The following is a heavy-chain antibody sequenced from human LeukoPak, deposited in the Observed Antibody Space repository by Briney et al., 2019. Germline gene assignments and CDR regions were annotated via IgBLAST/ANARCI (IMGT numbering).Heavy chain of an antibody. CDR2: IYSGGNT. D-gene: IGHD1-1*01. V-gene: IGHV3-53*01. J-gene: IGHJ4*02. CDR3: ARDRVNWNDVGGLFDY. Sequence: GGSLRLSCAASGFTASTNYMSWVRQAPGKGLEWVSFIYSGGNTNYADSVKGRFTISRDISKNTLYLQMDSLSAEDTAVYYCARDRVNWNDVGGLFDYWGQGTLVTVSS. CDR1: GFTASTNY.